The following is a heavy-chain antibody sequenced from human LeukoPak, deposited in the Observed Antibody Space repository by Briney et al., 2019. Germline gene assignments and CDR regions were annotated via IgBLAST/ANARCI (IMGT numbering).Heavy chain of an antibody. CDR2: IYYSGST. J-gene: IGHJ6*03. Sequence: SETLSPTCTVSGGSISSYYWSWIRQPPGKGLEWIGYIYYSGSTNYNPSLKSRVTISVDTSKNQFSLKLSSVTAADTAVYYCARGGLDRNYYYYYMDVWGKGTTVTVS. V-gene: IGHV4-59*01. D-gene: IGHD3-10*01. CDR3: ARGGLDRNYYYYYMDV. CDR1: GGSISSYY.